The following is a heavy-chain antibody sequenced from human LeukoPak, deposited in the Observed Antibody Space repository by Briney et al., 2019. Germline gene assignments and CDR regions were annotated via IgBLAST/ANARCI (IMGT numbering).Heavy chain of an antibody. CDR3: ARHGRANGLDI. D-gene: IGHD2-8*01. CDR2: IYYSGST. V-gene: IGHV4-59*08. J-gene: IGHJ3*02. CDR1: GGSISSYY. Sequence: SETLSLTYTVSGGSISSYYWSWIRQPPGKGLEWIGYIYYSGSTNYNPSLKSRVTISVDTSKNQFSLKLNSMTAADTAVYYCARHGRANGLDIWGQGTMVTVSS.